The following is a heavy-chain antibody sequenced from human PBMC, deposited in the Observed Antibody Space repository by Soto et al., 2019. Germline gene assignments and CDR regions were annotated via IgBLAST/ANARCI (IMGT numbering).Heavy chain of an antibody. CDR2: INPSGGST. J-gene: IGHJ4*02. V-gene: IGHV1-46*01. CDR3: ARDKWNDVCLQY. CDR1: GYTFTSYY. D-gene: IGHD1-20*01. Sequence: SSVKVSCKASGYTFTSYYMHWVRQAPGQGLEWMGIINPSGGSTSYAQKFQGRVTMTRDTSTSTVYMELSSLRSEDGVVYCCARDKWNDVCLQYRGRGTVVIVS.